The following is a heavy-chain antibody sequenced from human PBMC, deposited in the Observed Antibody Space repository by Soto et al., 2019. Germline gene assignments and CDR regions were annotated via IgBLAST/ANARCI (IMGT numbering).Heavy chain of an antibody. CDR3: ARAPVVVTSLAFDI. Sequence: EVQLVESGGGLVQPGGSLRLSCAASGFTFSSYWMSWVRQTPGKGLEWVANIKQLGTEKYYVDSVKGRFTISRDNAKNSLYPQMNSLRAEDTAVYYCARAPVVVTSLAFDIWGQGTLVTVSS. D-gene: IGHD2-21*02. J-gene: IGHJ3*02. CDR2: IKQLGTEK. V-gene: IGHV3-7*04. CDR1: GFTFSSYW.